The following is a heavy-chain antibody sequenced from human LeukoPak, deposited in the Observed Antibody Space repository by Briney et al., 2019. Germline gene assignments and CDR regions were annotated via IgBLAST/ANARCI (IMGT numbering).Heavy chain of an antibody. CDR1: RGTFSSYA. J-gene: IGHJ4*02. CDR3: ATSWGSTSCYLRVDY. Sequence: SVKVSCKASRGTFSSYAISWVRQAPGQGLDWMGGIIPIFDTANYAHKFQARVTITADEPTSTAYMELSSLRSEDTAVYYSATSWGSTSCYLRVDYWGQGTLVTVSS. D-gene: IGHD2-2*01. CDR2: IIPIFDTA. V-gene: IGHV1-69*13.